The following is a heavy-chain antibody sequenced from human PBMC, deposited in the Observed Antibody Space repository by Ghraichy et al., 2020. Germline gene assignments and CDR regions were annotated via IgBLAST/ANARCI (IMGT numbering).Heavy chain of an antibody. CDR3: AREGTTVVIQWMGYFDL. V-gene: IGHV4-59*01. CDR2: IYYSGST. J-gene: IGHJ2*01. Sequence: SQTLSLTCTVSGGSISSYYWSWIRQPPGKGLEWIGYIYYSGSTNYNPSLKSRVTISVDTSKNQFSLKLSSVTAADTAVYYCAREGTTVVIQWMGYFDLWGRGTLVTVSS. D-gene: IGHD4-23*01. CDR1: GGSISSYY.